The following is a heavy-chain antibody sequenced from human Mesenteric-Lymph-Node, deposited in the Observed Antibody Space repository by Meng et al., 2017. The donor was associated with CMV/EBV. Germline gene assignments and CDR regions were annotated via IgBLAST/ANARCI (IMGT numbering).Heavy chain of an antibody. CDR2: INHSEST. V-gene: IGHV4-34*01. Sequence: HWDQRLLKPPTTLSPPCAADDGSFVGSYWCGIRQPPGKGLEWIGEINHSESTNYNPSLKSRVTISVDTSKNQFSLKLSSVTAADTAVYYCARHQRWLKSEGGFNYWGQGTLVTVSS. CDR1: DGSFVGSY. J-gene: IGHJ4*02. D-gene: IGHD4-23*01. CDR3: ARHQRWLKSEGGFNY.